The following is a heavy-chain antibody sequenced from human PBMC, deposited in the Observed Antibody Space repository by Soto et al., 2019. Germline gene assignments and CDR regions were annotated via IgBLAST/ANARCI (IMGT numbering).Heavy chain of an antibody. CDR1: GGSISSGGYS. CDR2: IYHSGST. J-gene: IGHJ4*02. V-gene: IGHV4-30-2*01. CDR3: ASTSRSSASYGY. Sequence: KTSETLSLTCAVSGGSISSGGYSWSWIRQPPGKGLEWIGYIYHSGSTYYNPSLKSRVTISVDRSKNQFSLKLSSVTAADTAVYYCASTSRSSASYGYWGQGTLVTVSS. D-gene: IGHD2-2*01.